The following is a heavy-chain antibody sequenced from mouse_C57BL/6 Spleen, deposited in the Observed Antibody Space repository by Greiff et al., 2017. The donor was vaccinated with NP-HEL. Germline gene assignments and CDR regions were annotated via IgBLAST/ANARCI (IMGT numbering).Heavy chain of an antibody. CDR2: IYPRSGIT. CDR1: GYTFTSYG. D-gene: IGHD1-1*01. Sequence: QVQLQQSGAELARPGASVKLSCKASGYTFTSYGISWVQQRTGQGLEWIGEIYPRSGITYYNETFKGQATLTADKSSSTAYMELLSLTSEDSAVFFCARYHYGSMRYAMDYWGQGTSVTVSS. CDR3: ARYHYGSMRYAMDY. J-gene: IGHJ4*01. V-gene: IGHV1-81*01.